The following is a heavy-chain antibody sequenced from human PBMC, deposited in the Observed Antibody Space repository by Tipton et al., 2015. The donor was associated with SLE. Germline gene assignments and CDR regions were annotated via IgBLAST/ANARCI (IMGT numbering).Heavy chain of an antibody. J-gene: IGHJ6*02. Sequence: LRLSCTVSGGSISSYYWSWIRQPPGKGLEWIGYIYYSGSTNYNPSLKSRVTISVDTSKNQFPLKLSSVTAADTAVYYCAKEQGGGDYYYYYGMDVWGQGTTVTVSS. CDR3: AKEQGGGDYYYYYGMDV. D-gene: IGHD4-17*01. V-gene: IGHV4-59*01. CDR1: GGSISSYY. CDR2: IYYSGST.